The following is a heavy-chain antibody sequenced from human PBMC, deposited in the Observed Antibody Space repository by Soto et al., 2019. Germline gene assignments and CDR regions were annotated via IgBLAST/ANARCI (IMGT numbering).Heavy chain of an antibody. Sequence: SETQSLTCNVSGVTIRGYYWNWIRQPPGKTLEWIGSIYYTGGTNYNPSLKSRVTISLDTSKNHFSLKFNSLTAADTAVYYCACGTLSTLAAPDSCGQGSRLTVS. V-gene: IGHV4-59*01. D-gene: IGHD2-15*01. CDR2: IYYTGGT. CDR3: ACGTLSTLAAPDS. CDR1: GVTIRGYY. J-gene: IGHJ4*02.